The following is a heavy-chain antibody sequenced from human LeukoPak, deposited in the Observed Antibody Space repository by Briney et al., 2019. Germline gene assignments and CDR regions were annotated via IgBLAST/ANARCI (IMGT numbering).Heavy chain of an antibody. CDR1: GFTFSTYA. D-gene: IGHD3-22*01. V-gene: IGHV3-66*01. CDR2: IYSGGST. CDR3: AREGGDDYYDSSGYYPPFDY. J-gene: IGHJ4*02. Sequence: PGGSLRLSCAASGFTFSTYAMTWVRQAPGKGLEWVSVIYSGGSTYYADSVKGRFTISRDNSKNTLYLQMNSLRAEDTAVYYCAREGGDDYYDSSGYYPPFDYWGQGTLVTVSS.